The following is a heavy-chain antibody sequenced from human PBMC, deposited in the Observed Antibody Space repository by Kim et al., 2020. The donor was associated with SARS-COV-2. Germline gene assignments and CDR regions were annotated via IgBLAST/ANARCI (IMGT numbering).Heavy chain of an antibody. D-gene: IGHD3-10*01. CDR3: AKVGWGYYGSGIRYYFDY. J-gene: IGHJ4*02. Sequence: KGRFTISRDYSKDTLYLQMNSRRAEDTAVYYCAKVGWGYYGSGIRYYFDYWGQGTLVTVSS. V-gene: IGHV3-23*01.